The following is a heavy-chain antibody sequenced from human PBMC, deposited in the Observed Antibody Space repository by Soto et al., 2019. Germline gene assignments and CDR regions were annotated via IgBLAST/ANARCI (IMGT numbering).Heavy chain of an antibody. J-gene: IGHJ6*02. CDR2: ISGSGGST. CDR3: AKDIEGLLGFGGNYGMDG. D-gene: IGHD3-10*01. Sequence: EVQLLESGGGLVQPGGSLRLSCAASGFTFSSYAMSWVRQAPGKGLEWVSAISGSGGSTYYADSVKGRFTISRDNSKNTLYLQMNSLRAEDTAVYYCAKDIEGLLGFGGNYGMDGWGQGTTVTVSS. V-gene: IGHV3-23*01. CDR1: GFTFSSYA.